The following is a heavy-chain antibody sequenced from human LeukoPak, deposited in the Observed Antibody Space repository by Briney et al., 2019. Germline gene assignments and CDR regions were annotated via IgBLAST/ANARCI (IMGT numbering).Heavy chain of an antibody. D-gene: IGHD2-2*01. J-gene: IGHJ6*03. CDR2: IIPIFGAA. CDR3: ARDDIVQVPADHYYYYMDV. V-gene: IGHV1-69*06. CDR1: GGTFISYA. Sequence: ASVKVSSKDSGGTFISYAISGVGQGPGEGGERMGGIIPIFGAANYAQKFQGRVTITADKSTSTAYMELSSLRSEDTAVYYCARDDIVQVPADHYYYYMDVWGKGTTVTVSS.